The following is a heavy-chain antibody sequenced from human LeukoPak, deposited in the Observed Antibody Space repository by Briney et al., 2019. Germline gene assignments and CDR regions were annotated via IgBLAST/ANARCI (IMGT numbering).Heavy chain of an antibody. V-gene: IGHV3-66*01. J-gene: IGHJ3*02. CDR3: ARDSDHVGVLGAFDI. CDR1: GFTVSSNY. CDR2: IYLDGST. Sequence: GGSLRLSCVVSGFTVSSNYMNWVRQAPGKGLEWVSVIYLDGSTYYADSVKGRSAISRDTSKNTLHLQMDSLRAEDTAVYYCARDSDHVGVLGAFDIWGKGTVVTVSS. D-gene: IGHD2-8*01.